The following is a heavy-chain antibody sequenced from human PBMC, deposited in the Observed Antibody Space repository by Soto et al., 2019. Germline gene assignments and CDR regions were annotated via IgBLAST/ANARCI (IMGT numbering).Heavy chain of an antibody. J-gene: IGHJ4*02. D-gene: IGHD6-13*01. Sequence: EVQLVESGGGLVQPGRSLRLSCAASGFTFDDYAMHWVRQAPGKGLEWVAGISWNSGSIGYADSVKGRFTISRDNAKNSLYVKMHSLRAEDTALYYCAKGIGSSWYYFDHWGQGTLVTVSS. CDR2: ISWNSGSI. V-gene: IGHV3-9*01. CDR1: GFTFDDYA. CDR3: AKGIGSSWYYFDH.